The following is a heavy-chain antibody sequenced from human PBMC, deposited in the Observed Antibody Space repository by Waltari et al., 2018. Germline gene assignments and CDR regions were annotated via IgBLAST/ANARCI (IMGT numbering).Heavy chain of an antibody. J-gene: IGHJ4*02. Sequence: EVQLVESGGGLVQPGGALRLSCPASGLPFRSYWMSWVRQAPVKGLEWVAGIKEDGSETYYVDSVKGRFTISRDNAKNSLYLHMNSLRAEDTAVYYCASHGPWTFNYWGQGTLVTVSS. V-gene: IGHV3-7*02. CDR1: GLPFRSYW. CDR3: ASHGPWTFNY. CDR2: IKEDGSET. D-gene: IGHD1-1*01.